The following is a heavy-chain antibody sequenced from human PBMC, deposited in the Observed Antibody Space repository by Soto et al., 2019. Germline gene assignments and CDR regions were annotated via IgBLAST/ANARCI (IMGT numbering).Heavy chain of an antibody. V-gene: IGHV3-74*01. CDR1: GFTLSSYW. D-gene: IGHD3-22*01. CDR2: INTDGSST. CDR3: ARDRVYYDSGYYYDYGMVV. J-gene: IGHJ6*02. Sequence: EVQLVESGGGLVQPGGSLRLSCVASGFTLSSYWIHWVRQAPGKGLVWVSRINTDGSSTTYADSVQGRFTITRDNAQNTLYLQMNSLRAEDTAVYYCARDRVYYDSGYYYDYGMVVWGQGTTVTVSS.